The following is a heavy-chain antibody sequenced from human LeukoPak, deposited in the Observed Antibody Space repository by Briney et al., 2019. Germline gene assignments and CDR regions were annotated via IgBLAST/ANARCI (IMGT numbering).Heavy chain of an antibody. J-gene: IGHJ4*02. CDR3: ARDFFGITMVRGVILPFDY. V-gene: IGHV4-4*07. D-gene: IGHD3-10*01. Sequence: SETLSLTCTVSGGSISSYYWSWIRQPVGKGLEWIGRIYTSGSTNYNPSLKSRVTMSVDTSKNQFSLKLSSVTAADTAVYYCARDFFGITMVRGVILPFDYWGQGTLVTVSS. CDR2: IYTSGST. CDR1: GGSISSYY.